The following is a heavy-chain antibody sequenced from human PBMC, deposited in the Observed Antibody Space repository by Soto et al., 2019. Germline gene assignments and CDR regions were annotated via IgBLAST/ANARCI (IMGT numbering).Heavy chain of an antibody. J-gene: IGHJ6*02. V-gene: IGHV1-8*01. CDR1: GYTFTSYD. D-gene: IGHD2-2*01. Sequence: QVQLVQSGAELKKPGASVKVSCKASGYTFTSYDINWVRQATGQGLEWMGWMNPNSGNTVYAQQFQGRVTMTSNTSISTAYMEVSSLRSEDTAVYYCARERAIVVVPAADYFYYGMDVWGQGTTVTVSS. CDR3: ARERAIVVVPAADYFYYGMDV. CDR2: MNPNSGNT.